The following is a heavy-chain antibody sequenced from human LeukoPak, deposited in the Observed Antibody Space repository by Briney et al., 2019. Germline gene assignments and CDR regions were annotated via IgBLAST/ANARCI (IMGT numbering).Heavy chain of an antibody. D-gene: IGHD2-2*01. J-gene: IGHJ4*02. CDR3: ARGIRATQLAGY. V-gene: IGHV1-18*01. CDR2: ISACNGNT. Sequence: ASVKVSCKASSYTFTSYGISWVRQALGQGLEWMGWISACNGNTNYAQKLQGRVTMTTDTSTSTAYMELRSLGSDDTAVYYCARGIRATQLAGYWGQGTLVTVSS. CDR1: SYTFTSYG.